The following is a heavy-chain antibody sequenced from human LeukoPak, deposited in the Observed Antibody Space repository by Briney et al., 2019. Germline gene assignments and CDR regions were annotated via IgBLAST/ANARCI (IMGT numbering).Heavy chain of an antibody. J-gene: IGHJ4*02. Sequence: GGSLRLSCAASGFTFSSYAMHWVRQAPGKGLEWVAVISYDGSNKYYADYVKGRFTISRDNSKNTMYLQMNSLRAEDTAVYDCARLGIVVVTSSYGYWGQGTLVTVSS. D-gene: IGHD2-21*02. CDR1: GFTFSSYA. V-gene: IGHV3-30-3*01. CDR2: ISYDGSNK. CDR3: ARLGIVVVTSSYGY.